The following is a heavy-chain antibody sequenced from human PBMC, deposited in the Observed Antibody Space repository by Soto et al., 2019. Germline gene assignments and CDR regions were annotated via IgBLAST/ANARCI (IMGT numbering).Heavy chain of an antibody. CDR3: AKEEDSSSWYYGMDV. V-gene: IGHV3-30*18. D-gene: IGHD6-13*01. CDR1: GFTFSSYG. Sequence: QVQLVESGGGVVQPGRSLRLSCAASGFTFSSYGMHWVRQAPGKGLEWVAVISYDGSNKYYADSVKGRFTISRDNSKNTLYLQMNSLRAEDTAVYYWAKEEDSSSWYYGMDVWGQGTTVTVSS. J-gene: IGHJ6*02. CDR2: ISYDGSNK.